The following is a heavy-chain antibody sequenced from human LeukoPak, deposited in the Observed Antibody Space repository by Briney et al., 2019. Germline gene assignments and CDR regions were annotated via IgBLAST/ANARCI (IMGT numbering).Heavy chain of an antibody. CDR2: ISSSSSYI. Sequence: PGGSLRLSCAASGFTFSSYSMNWVRQAPGKGLEWVSSISSSSSYIYYADSVKGRFTISRDNAKNSLYLQMNSLRAEDTAVYYCARERSTTMIVVVSPSDYWGQGTLVTVSS. CDR1: GFTFSSYS. J-gene: IGHJ4*02. D-gene: IGHD3-22*01. V-gene: IGHV3-21*01. CDR3: ARERSTTMIVVVSPSDY.